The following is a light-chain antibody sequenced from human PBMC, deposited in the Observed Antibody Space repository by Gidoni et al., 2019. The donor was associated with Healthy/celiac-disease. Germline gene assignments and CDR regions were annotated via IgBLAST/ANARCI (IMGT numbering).Light chain of an antibody. CDR1: QSISSY. CDR3: QQSYSTPL. V-gene: IGKV1-39*01. J-gene: IGKJ4*01. CDR2: AAS. Sequence: DIQMTKSPSSLSASVGDRVTITCRASQSISSYLNWYQQKPGKAPKLLIYAASSLQSGVPSRFSGRGSGADFTLTISRLQPEDFATYYCQQSYSTPLFGGGTKVEIK.